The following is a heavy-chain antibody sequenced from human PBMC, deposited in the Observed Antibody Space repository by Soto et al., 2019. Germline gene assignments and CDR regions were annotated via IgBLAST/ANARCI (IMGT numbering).Heavy chain of an antibody. CDR1: GYTFNTYA. D-gene: IGHD3-9*01. J-gene: IGHJ6*02. Sequence: QVQLVQSGAEVKRPGASVKVSCKASGYTFNTYAMNWVRQAPGQGLEWMGWISGEDGITKVAQNFKDRVTVTTDTSTSTGYMELRSLRSDDTAVYYCARGDLVTGDSLDYYAMDVWGQGTTVTVSS. V-gene: IGHV1-18*01. CDR2: ISGEDGIT. CDR3: ARGDLVTGDSLDYYAMDV.